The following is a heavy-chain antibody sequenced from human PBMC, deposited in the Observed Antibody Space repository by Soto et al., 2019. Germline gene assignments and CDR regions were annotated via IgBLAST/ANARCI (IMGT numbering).Heavy chain of an antibody. CDR1: GFSVSDKY. D-gene: IGHD2-2*01. CDR2: LCSGDTT. J-gene: IGHJ4*02. Sequence: VRLMESGGGLIHPGGSLRLSCSASGFSVSDKYMSWVRQAPGKGLEWVSVLCSGDTTYYADSVKGRFIISRDDSKNTLHLQMNSLRGDDTAVYYCVAGYPTSWSDYYFDSWGQGSLVTVSS. CDR3: VAGYPTSWSDYYFDS. V-gene: IGHV3-53*01.